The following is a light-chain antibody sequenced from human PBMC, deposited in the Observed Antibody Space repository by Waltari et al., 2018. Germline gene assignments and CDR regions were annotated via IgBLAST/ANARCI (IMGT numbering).Light chain of an antibody. CDR2: RDD. Sequence: SYEVTQPPSVSVSPRQRATITCSGEKLGSKYVSWYQQKSGQSPVLVIYRDDKRPSGIPERFSGSTSGNTATLTISGTQPMDEADYYCQAWDSSAFVFGAGTKVTVL. J-gene: IGLJ1*01. CDR3: QAWDSSAFV. V-gene: IGLV3-1*01. CDR1: KLGSKY.